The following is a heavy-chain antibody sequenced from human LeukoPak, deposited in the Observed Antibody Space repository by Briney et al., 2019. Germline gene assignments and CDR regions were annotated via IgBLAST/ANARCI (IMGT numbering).Heavy chain of an antibody. D-gene: IGHD4-17*01. V-gene: IGHV3-30*03. CDR1: GFTFSSYG. CDR2: ISYDGSNK. Sequence: PGGSLRLSCAASGFTFSSYGMSWVRQAPGKGLEWVAVISYDGSNKYYADSVKGRFTISRDNSKNTLYLQMNSLRAEDTAVYYCARDAGPYGDYEDYWGQGTLVTVSS. CDR3: ARDAGPYGDYEDY. J-gene: IGHJ4*02.